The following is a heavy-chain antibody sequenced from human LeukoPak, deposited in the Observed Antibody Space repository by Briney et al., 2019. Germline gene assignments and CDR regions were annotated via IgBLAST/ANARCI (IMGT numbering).Heavy chain of an antibody. CDR3: AKAPSYYKGLDV. CDR1: GFTFSSYA. Sequence: QPGGSLRLSCAASGFTFSSYAMTWVRQAPGKGLEWVSAIGGSGGGTYYADSVKGRFTISRDNSKDTLFLQMNSLRAEDTAVYYCAKAPSYYKGLDVWGQGTTVTVSS. J-gene: IGHJ6*02. CDR2: IGGSGGGT. V-gene: IGHV3-23*01.